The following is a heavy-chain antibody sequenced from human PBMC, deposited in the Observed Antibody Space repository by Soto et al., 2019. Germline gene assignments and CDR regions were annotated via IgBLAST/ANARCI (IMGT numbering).Heavy chain of an antibody. V-gene: IGHV3-21*02. D-gene: IGHD1-1*01. Sequence: EVQLVESGGGLVKPGGSLRLSCAGSGFTFSGYSMNWVRQAPGKALEWVSSISSSSNNMYYTDSVKGRFTMSRDNAKNSLYLQMNSLRVDDTAVYYCARDLASATGTFDYWGQVTLVTVSS. CDR3: ARDLASATGTFDY. J-gene: IGHJ4*02. CDR2: ISSSSNNM. CDR1: GFTFSGYS.